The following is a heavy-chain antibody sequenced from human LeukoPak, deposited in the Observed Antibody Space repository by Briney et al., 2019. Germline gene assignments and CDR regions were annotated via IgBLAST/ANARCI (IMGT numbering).Heavy chain of an antibody. CDR2: INSDGSST. D-gene: IGHD2-21*01. CDR3: ARETIDCGGDCYDY. V-gene: IGHV3-74*01. CDR1: GFTFSNYW. Sequence: GGSLRLSCAASGFTFSNYWMHWVRQAPGKGLVWVSRINSDGSSTSYADSVKGRFTISRDNAKNTLYLQMNSLRAEDTAVYYCARETIDCGGDCYDYWGQGTLATVSS. J-gene: IGHJ4*02.